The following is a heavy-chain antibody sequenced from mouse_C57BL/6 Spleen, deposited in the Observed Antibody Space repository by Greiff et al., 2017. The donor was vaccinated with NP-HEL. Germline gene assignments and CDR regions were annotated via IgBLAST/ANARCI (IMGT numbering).Heavy chain of an antibody. V-gene: IGHV2-2*01. CDR3: ARGDWFAY. CDR1: GFSLTSYG. Sequence: VQLVESGPGLVQPSQSLSITCTVSGFSLTSYGVHWVRQSPGKGLEWLGVIWSGGSTDYNAAFISRLSISKDNSKSQVFFKMNSLHADDTAIYYCARGDWFAYWGKGTLVTVSA. J-gene: IGHJ3*01. CDR2: IWSGGST.